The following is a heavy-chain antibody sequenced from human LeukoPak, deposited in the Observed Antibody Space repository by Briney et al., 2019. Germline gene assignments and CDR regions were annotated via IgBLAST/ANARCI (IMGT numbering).Heavy chain of an antibody. D-gene: IGHD6-19*01. CDR3: AKDSSGWYPPHYFDY. CDR2: ISGSGGST. Sequence: GGSLRLSXAASGFTFSSYAMSWVRQAPGKGLEWVSAISGSGGSTYYADSVKGRFTISRDNSKNTLYLQMNSLRAEDTAVYYCAKDSSGWYPPHYFDYWGQGTLVTVSS. V-gene: IGHV3-23*01. J-gene: IGHJ4*02. CDR1: GFTFSSYA.